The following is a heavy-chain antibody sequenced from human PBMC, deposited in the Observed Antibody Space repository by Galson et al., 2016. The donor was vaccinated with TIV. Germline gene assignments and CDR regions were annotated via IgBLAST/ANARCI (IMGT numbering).Heavy chain of an antibody. V-gene: IGHV3-23*01. CDR1: GCTFSGYV. D-gene: IGHD1-26*01. CDR2: ISLNGGTT. CDR3: TKVDKSGDYSWDAFDV. J-gene: IGHJ3*01. Sequence: SLRLSCAASGCTFSGYVMNWVRQAPGKGLEWVSSISLNGGTTYYVDSVEGRFTISRDSSKYTLYLQMNSLRPEDTAIYYCTKVDKSGDYSWDAFDVWGQGAMVTVSS.